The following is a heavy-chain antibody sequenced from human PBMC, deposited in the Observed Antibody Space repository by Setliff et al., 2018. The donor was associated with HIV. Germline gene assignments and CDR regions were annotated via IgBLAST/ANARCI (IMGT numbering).Heavy chain of an antibody. CDR3: ARGGVWGLNVMS. CDR2: SYYSGSTSSGST. CDR1: GDSISNGRYY. D-gene: IGHD3-16*01. V-gene: IGHV4-31*03. Sequence: SETLSLTCTVSGDSISNGRYYWSWIRQLPGGGLEWIGYSYYSGSTSSGSTSYNPSLMGRVTLSIDTSKNQFSLKLSSVTAADTAIYYCARGGVWGLNVMSWGQGTLVTVSS. J-gene: IGHJ5*02.